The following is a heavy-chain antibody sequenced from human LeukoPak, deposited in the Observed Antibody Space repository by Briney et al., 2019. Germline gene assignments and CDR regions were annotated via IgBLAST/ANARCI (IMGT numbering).Heavy chain of an antibody. V-gene: IGHV3-74*01. CDR2: INTDGSST. D-gene: IGHD5-12*01. Sequence: PGGSLRLSCAASVYTYSNYWMHWVRQAPGKGLVWVSRINTDGSSTHYADSVKGRFTISRDNAKNSLCLQMNSLRAEDTAVYYCATSRFSDYMDDWGQGTLVTVSS. J-gene: IGHJ4*02. CDR1: VYTYSNYW. CDR3: ATSRFSDYMDD.